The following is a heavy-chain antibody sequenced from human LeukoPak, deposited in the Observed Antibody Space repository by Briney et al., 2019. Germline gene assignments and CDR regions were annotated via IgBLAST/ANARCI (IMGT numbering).Heavy chain of an antibody. Sequence: SETLSLTCTVSGGSISSSSYYWGWIRQPPGKGLEWIGSIYYSGSTYYNPSLRSRVTISVDTSKHQFSLKLSSVTAADTAVYYWARMKGIAARPFDYWGQGTLVTVSS. CDR1: GGSISSSSYY. CDR3: ARMKGIAARPFDY. V-gene: IGHV4-39*01. J-gene: IGHJ4*02. CDR2: IYYSGST. D-gene: IGHD6-6*01.